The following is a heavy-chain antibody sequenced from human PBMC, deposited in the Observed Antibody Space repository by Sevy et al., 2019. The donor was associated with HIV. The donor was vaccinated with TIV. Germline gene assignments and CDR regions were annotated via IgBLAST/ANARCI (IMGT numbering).Heavy chain of an antibody. J-gene: IGHJ6*02. D-gene: IGHD3-22*01. CDR3: ARLTQYYYDSSGYSYYYYAMDV. CDR2: IYYSGST. Sequence: SETLSLTCTVSGGSISSYYWSWIRQPPGKGLEWIGYIYYSGSTNYNPSLKSRVTISVDTSKNQFSLKLSSVTATDTAVYYCARLTQYYYDSSGYSYYYYAMDVWGQGTTVTVSS. CDR1: GGSISSYY. V-gene: IGHV4-59*01.